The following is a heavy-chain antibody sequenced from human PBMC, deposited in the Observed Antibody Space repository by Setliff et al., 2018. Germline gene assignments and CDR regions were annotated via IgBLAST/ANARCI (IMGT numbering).Heavy chain of an antibody. Sequence: SETLSLTCIVSDDSMSSGAYYWSWIRQHPGQGLEWIGYISYSATTSYNPSLKSRISISMHTSRDQLSLKLTAVTAADTAIYYCARHRAVAGAYYFDFWGQGTLVTVS. CDR3: ARHRAVAGAYYFDF. V-gene: IGHV4-31*03. CDR2: ISYSATT. CDR1: DDSMSSGAYY. J-gene: IGHJ4*02. D-gene: IGHD6-19*01.